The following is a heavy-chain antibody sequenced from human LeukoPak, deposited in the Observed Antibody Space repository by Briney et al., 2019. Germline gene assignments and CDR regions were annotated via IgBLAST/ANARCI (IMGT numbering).Heavy chain of an antibody. CDR3: ARDDILTGSFDF. Sequence: KASDPLSLTCTVSGGSISSTGYYWDWIRQPPGKGLEWIGNIYYSGINYYNPSLRSRVTISVDTSKNQFSLKVSSVTAADAAVYYCARDDILTGSFDFWGQGTLVPVPS. J-gene: IGHJ4*02. CDR1: GGSISSTGYY. CDR2: IYYSGIN. V-gene: IGHV4-39*02. D-gene: IGHD3-9*01.